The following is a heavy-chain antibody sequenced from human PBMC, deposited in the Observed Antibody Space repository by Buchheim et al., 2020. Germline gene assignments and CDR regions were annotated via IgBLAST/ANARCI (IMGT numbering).Heavy chain of an antibody. Sequence: QVQLVQSGAEVKKPGASVKVSCKASGYTFTSYYMHWVRQAPGQGLEWMGIINPSGGSTSYAQKFQGRVTMTRDTSTSPVYMELSSLRSEDTAVYYCARDLHYDILTGYSYYYGMDVWGQGTT. J-gene: IGHJ6*02. D-gene: IGHD3-9*01. CDR2: INPSGGST. CDR1: GYTFTSYY. CDR3: ARDLHYDILTGYSYYYGMDV. V-gene: IGHV1-46*01.